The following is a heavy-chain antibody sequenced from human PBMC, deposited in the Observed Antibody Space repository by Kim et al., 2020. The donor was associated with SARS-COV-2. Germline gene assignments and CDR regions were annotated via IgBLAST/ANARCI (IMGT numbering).Heavy chain of an antibody. CDR1: GGSISSYY. J-gene: IGHJ5*02. CDR2: IYYSGST. D-gene: IGHD3-9*01. V-gene: IGHV4-59*08. Sequence: SETLSLTCTVSGGSISSYYWSWIRQPPGKGLEWIGYIYYSGSTNYNPSLKSRVTISVDTSKNQFSLKLSSVTAADTAVYYCARQRLRYFDWPYKGGWFDPWGQGTLVTVSS. CDR3: ARQRLRYFDWPYKGGWFDP.